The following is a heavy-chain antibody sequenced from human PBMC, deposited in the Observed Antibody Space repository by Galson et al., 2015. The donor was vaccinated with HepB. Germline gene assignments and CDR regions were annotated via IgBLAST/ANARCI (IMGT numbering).Heavy chain of an antibody. Sequence: SLRLSCAASGFNFSSYSMNWVRQAPGKGLEWVSYISSRSSTINYADSVKGRFTISSDNAKNSLYLQMNSLRAEDTAVYYCARYGSGYDYELDYWVQGNLLTVSS. CDR1: GFNFSSYS. V-gene: IGHV3-48*04. J-gene: IGHJ4*02. CDR2: ISSRSSTI. CDR3: ARYGSGYDYELDY. D-gene: IGHD5-12*01.